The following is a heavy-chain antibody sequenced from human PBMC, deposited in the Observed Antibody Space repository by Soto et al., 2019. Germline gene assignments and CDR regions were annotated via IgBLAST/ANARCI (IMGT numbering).Heavy chain of an antibody. J-gene: IGHJ5*02. Sequence: QVQLLESGPRLVKPSGTLSLTCAVSGVSISSRYWWSWVRQTPGKGLEWIGEASHSGRTNYNPSLKSSVTISVDKSKNLFALKLTSVTAADTAVYYCAKAPPDMNYYGSGTADLWGQGTLVTVSS. D-gene: IGHD3-10*01. V-gene: IGHV4-4*02. CDR3: AKAPPDMNYYGSGTADL. CDR2: ASHSGRT. CDR1: GVSISSRYW.